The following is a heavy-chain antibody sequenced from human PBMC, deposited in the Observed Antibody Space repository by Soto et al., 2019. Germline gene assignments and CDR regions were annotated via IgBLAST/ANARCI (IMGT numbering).Heavy chain of an antibody. CDR2: IYSGGST. Sequence: GGSLRLSCAASGFTVSSNYMSWVRQAPGKGLEWVSVIYSGGSTYYADSVKGRFTISRDNSKNTLYLQMNSLRAEDTAVSYCASGYSYRLVDYWRQGTLDPVSS. CDR3: ASGYSYRLVDY. D-gene: IGHD5-18*01. V-gene: IGHV3-53*01. CDR1: GFTVSSNY. J-gene: IGHJ4*02.